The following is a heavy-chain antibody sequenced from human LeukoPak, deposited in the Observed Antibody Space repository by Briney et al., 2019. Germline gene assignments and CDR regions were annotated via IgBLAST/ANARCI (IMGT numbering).Heavy chain of an antibody. Sequence: PGRSLRLSCAASGFTFSSYAMHWVRQAPGKGLEWVAVISYDGSNKYYADPVKGRFTISRDNSKNTLYLQMNSLRAEDTAVYYCARGDVLRFLEWLQSYYYYYGMDVWGQGTTVTVSS. V-gene: IGHV3-30*04. J-gene: IGHJ6*02. CDR1: GFTFSSYA. CDR3: ARGDVLRFLEWLQSYYYYYGMDV. D-gene: IGHD3-3*01. CDR2: ISYDGSNK.